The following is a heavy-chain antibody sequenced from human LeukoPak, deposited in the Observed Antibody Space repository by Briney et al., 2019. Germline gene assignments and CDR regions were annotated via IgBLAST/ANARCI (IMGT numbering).Heavy chain of an antibody. Sequence: SETLSLTCTVSGGSISSYYWSWIRQLAGKGLEWIGRIYTSGSTNYNPSLKSRVTMSVDTSKNQFSLKLSSVTAADTAVYYCARERFWGTDYYYYMDVWGKGTTVTVSS. CDR1: GGSISSYY. D-gene: IGHD2-8*02. CDR3: ARERFWGTDYYYYMDV. V-gene: IGHV4-4*07. J-gene: IGHJ6*03. CDR2: IYTSGST.